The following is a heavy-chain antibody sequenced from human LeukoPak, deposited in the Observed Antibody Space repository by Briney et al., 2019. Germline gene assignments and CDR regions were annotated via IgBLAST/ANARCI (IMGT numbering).Heavy chain of an antibody. J-gene: IGHJ5*02. CDR1: GYTFTGYY. Sequence: ASVKVSCKASGYTFTGYYMHWMRQAPGQELEWMGWINPNSGGTNYAQKFQGRVTMTRDTSISTAYMELSRLRSDDTAVYYCARIAAAGPEWWFDPWGQGTLVTVSS. CDR2: INPNSGGT. D-gene: IGHD6-13*01. CDR3: ARIAAAGPEWWFDP. V-gene: IGHV1-2*02.